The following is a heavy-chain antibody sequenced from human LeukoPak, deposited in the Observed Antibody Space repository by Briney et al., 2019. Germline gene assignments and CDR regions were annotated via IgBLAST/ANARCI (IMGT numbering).Heavy chain of an antibody. J-gene: IGHJ4*02. CDR2: IYHSGST. CDR3: AREALLTSGYNFDY. CDR1: GYSISSGYY. V-gene: IGHV4-38-2*02. D-gene: IGHD3-3*01. Sequence: SETLSLTCTVSGYSISSGYYWGWIRQPPGKGLERIGSIYHSGSTYYNPSLKSRVTISVDTSKNQFSLKLSSVTAADTAVYYCAREALLTSGYNFDYWGQGTLVTVSS.